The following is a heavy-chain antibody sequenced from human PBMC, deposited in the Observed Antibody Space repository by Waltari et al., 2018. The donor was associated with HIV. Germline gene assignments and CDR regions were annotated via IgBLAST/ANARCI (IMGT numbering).Heavy chain of an antibody. CDR1: GFTFSDYY. Sequence: QVQLVESGGGLVKPGGSLRLPCAASGFTFSDYYIHWIRQAPGKGLEWISYISNSGDIIYYADSVKGRFTISRDNAKNSLYLQMNSLRAEDTAVYYCARDRWYYFDTSDYFYDYWGQGTLVTVSS. CDR3: ARDRWYYFDTSDYFYDY. V-gene: IGHV3-11*01. J-gene: IGHJ4*02. D-gene: IGHD3-22*01. CDR2: ISNSGDII.